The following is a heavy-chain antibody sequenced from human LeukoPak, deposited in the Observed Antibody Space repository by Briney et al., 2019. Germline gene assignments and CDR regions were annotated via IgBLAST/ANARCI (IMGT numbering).Heavy chain of an antibody. D-gene: IGHD1-26*01. CDR1: GFTFSSYA. J-gene: IGHJ5*02. CDR3: AKTGGATNFGPLDP. V-gene: IGHV3-23*01. CDR2: LRNSGSTP. Sequence: TGGSLRLSCAASGFTFSSYAMSWVRQAPGKGLEWVSGLRNSGSTPYYADSVKGRFTISRDNSQNTLYLQMNNLRAEDTAVYYCAKTGGATNFGPLDPWGQGTLVHVSS.